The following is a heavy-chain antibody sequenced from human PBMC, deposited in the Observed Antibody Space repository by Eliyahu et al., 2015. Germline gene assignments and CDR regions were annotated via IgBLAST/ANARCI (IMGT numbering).Heavy chain of an antibody. CDR2: IWYDGSNK. J-gene: IGHJ4*02. CDR1: GFXFSXYG. CDR3: ARGESIVVVPAAFLDY. D-gene: IGHD2-2*01. Sequence: QVQLVESGGGVVQPGXSLXXSCAAXGFXFSXYGMHWVRQAPGKGLEWVAVIWYDGSNKYYADSVKGRFTISRDNSKNTLYLQMNSLRAEDTAVYYCARGESIVVVPAAFLDYWGQGTLVTVSS. V-gene: IGHV3-33*01.